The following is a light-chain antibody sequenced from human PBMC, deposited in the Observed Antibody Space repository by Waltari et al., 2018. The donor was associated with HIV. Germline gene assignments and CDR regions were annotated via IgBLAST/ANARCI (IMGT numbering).Light chain of an antibody. J-gene: IGKJ5*01. Sequence: EIVMPQSPATLSVSPGARATLFCRASQSVSSNLAWYQQKPGQGPRLLIYGATTRATGFPARFGGSGSGTEFTLTISSLQSEDFGVYYCQQYNKGPLGITFGQGTRLEI. V-gene: IGKV3-15*01. CDR2: GAT. CDR1: QSVSSN. CDR3: QQYNKGPLGIT.